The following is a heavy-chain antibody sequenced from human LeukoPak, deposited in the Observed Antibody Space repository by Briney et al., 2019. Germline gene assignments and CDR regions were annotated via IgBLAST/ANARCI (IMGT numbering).Heavy chain of an antibody. V-gene: IGHV3-30*03. CDR2: ISYDGSNK. D-gene: IGHD3-3*01. CDR1: GFTFSSYS. J-gene: IGHJ4*02. CDR3: ARDRFLEWLCDY. Sequence: GGSLRLSCAASGFTFSSYSMNWVRQAPGKGLEWVAVISYDGSNKYYADSVKGRFTISRDNSKNTLYLQMNSLRAEDTAVYYCARDRFLEWLCDYWGQGTLVTVSS.